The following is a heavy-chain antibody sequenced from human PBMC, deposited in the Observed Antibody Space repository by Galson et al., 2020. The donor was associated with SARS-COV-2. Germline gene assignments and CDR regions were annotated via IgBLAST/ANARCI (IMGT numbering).Heavy chain of an antibody. Sequence: SVKVSCKTSGGIFSNSAVTWVRQAPGQGLEWMGGIIPLFDTTNYAQKFQGRVTITADKSTGTAYMELSSLRSEDTAVYYCARLTGDNLWSGQAPSFDYWGQGTLVTVSS. CDR2: IIPLFDTT. V-gene: IGHV1-69*06. J-gene: IGHJ4*02. D-gene: IGHD3-3*01. CDR1: GGIFSNSA. CDR3: ARLTGDNLWSGQAPSFDY.